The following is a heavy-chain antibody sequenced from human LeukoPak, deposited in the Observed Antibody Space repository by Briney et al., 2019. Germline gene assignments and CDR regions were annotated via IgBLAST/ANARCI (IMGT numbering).Heavy chain of an antibody. CDR2: INPNSGGT. J-gene: IGHJ4*02. CDR3: ARELGKYDSSGFDY. CDR1: GYTFTGYY. D-gene: IGHD3-22*01. Sequence: GASVKVSCKASGYTFTGYYMHWVRQAPGQGLEWMGWINPNSGGTNYAQKFQGWVTMTRDTSTSTVYMELSSLRSEDTAVYYCARELGKYDSSGFDYWGQGTLVTVSS. V-gene: IGHV1-2*04.